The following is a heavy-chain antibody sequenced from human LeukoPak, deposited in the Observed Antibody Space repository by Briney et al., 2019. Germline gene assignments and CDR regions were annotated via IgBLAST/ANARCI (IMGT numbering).Heavy chain of an antibody. CDR2: ISGSGGST. D-gene: IGHD3-16*01. Sequence: GGSLRLSCAASGFTFSSYAMSWVRQATGKRLECVSAISGSGGSTYYADSVKGRFTISRDNSKNTLYLQMNSLRAEDTAVYYCAKGNPQFGFGPWGQGTLVTVSS. J-gene: IGHJ5*02. CDR1: GFTFSSYA. CDR3: AKGNPQFGFGP. V-gene: IGHV3-23*01.